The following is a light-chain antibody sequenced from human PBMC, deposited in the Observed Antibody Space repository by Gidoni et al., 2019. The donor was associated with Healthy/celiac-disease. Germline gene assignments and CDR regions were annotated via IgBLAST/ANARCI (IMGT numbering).Light chain of an antibody. J-gene: IGLJ1*01. CDR3: SSYTSSSTLEV. V-gene: IGLV2-14*01. Sequence: QSALTQPASVSGSPGQSITISCTGTSSDGGGYNYVSWYQQNPGKAPKLMIYDVSNRPSGVSNRFSGSKSGTPASLTISGLQAEDEADYYCSSYTSSSTLEVFGTGTKVTVL. CDR1: SSDGGGYNY. CDR2: DVS.